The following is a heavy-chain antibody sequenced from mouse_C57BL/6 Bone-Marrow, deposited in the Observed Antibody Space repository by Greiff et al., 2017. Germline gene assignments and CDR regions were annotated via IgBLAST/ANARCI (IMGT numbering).Heavy chain of an antibody. CDR2: IWSGGST. CDR3: ARFYSNLFHWYFDV. J-gene: IGHJ1*03. Sequence: QVHVKQSGPGLVQPSQSLSITCTVSGFSLTSYGVHWVRQSPGKGLEWLGVIWSGGSTDYNAAFISRLSISKDNSKSQVFFKMNSLQADDTAIYYCARFYSNLFHWYFDVWGTGTTVTVSS. CDR1: GFSLTSYG. V-gene: IGHV2-2*01. D-gene: IGHD2-5*01.